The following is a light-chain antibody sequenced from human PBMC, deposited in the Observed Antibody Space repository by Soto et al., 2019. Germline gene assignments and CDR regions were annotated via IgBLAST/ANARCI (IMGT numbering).Light chain of an antibody. CDR2: EVS. Sequence: QSALTQPPSVSGSPGQAVTISCTGTSSDVGSYNRVSWYQQPPGTAPKLMIYEVSNRPSGVPDRFSGSKSGNTASLTISGLHAEDEADYYCSSYTSSSTSVFGGGTKLTVL. CDR3: SSYTSSSTSV. J-gene: IGLJ2*01. CDR1: SSDVGSYNR. V-gene: IGLV2-18*02.